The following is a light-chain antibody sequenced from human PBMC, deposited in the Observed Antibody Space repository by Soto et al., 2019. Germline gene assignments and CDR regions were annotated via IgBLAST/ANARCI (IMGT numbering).Light chain of an antibody. V-gene: IGLV1-40*01. J-gene: IGLJ2*01. CDR1: SSNIGAGFD. CDR2: DNS. Sequence: QSVLTQPPSVSGAPGQRVTISCTGNSSNIGAGFDVHWYQQLPGTAPKLLIYDNSNRPSGVPDRFSGSKSGTSASLAITGLQAEDGTDYYCAAWDDRLSGLVFGRGTKLTVL. CDR3: AAWDDRLSGLV.